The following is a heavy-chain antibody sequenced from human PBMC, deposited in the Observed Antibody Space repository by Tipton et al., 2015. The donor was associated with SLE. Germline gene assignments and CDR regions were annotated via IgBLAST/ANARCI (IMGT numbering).Heavy chain of an antibody. Sequence: QLVQSGAEVKPSETLSLTCTVSGVSITNYNSYWSWIRQPPGKGLEWIGYIYYSGSTNYNPSLKSRVTISVDTSKNQFSLKLSSVSAADTAVYYCARALWIDKDFAVEPPAIRLRAFDIWGQGKMVTVSS. J-gene: IGHJ3*02. V-gene: IGHV4-61*01. CDR2: IYYSGST. CDR3: ARALWIDKDFAVEPPAIRLRAFDI. D-gene: IGHD2-2*02. CDR1: GVSITNYNSY.